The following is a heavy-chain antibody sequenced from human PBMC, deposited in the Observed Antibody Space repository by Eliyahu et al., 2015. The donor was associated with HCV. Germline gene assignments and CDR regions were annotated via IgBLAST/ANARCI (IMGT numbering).Heavy chain of an antibody. D-gene: IGHD4/OR15-4a*01. CDR1: GFXFSTYD. J-gene: IGHJ2*01. V-gene: IGHV3-23*01. Sequence: EVQLLXSGGXLXQPGGSLRLXXAASGFXFSTYDMSWVSLAPGXGLPWVSAIGYXGGTTYADSAKGRFTISRDNSKNVLFLQMNSLRADDTAVYFCAKVLTSWYFDLWVRGTLXTVSS. CDR3: AKVLTSWYFDL. CDR2: IGYXGGTT.